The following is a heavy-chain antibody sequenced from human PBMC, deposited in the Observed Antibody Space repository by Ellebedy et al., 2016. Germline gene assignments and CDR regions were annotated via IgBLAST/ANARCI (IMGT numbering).Heavy chain of an antibody. CDR1: GFTFSDYF. CDR2: ITSRTSTV. J-gene: IGHJ4*02. Sequence: GGSLRLXCAASGFTFSDYFMSWIRQAPGKGLEWVSYITSRTSTVYYGDSVKGRFTISRDNAKNSLFLQMDGLRAEDTAVYYCARLTTVTTSYFDHWGQGILVTVSS. CDR3: ARLTTVTTSYFDH. D-gene: IGHD4-17*01. V-gene: IGHV3-11*01.